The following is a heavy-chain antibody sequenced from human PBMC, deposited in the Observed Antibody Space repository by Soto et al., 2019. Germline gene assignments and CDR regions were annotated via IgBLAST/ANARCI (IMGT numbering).Heavy chain of an antibody. J-gene: IGHJ4*01. CDR3: AREGVNNYTDYYFDL. V-gene: IGHV3-21*01. Sequence: GGSLRLSCAASGFTFSSYSMNWVRQAPGKGLEWVSPINSGGSTTHYADSVKGRFTISRDNAKTSLYLQMDSLRPEDTAIYYCAREGVNNYTDYYFDLWGHGALVTVSS. D-gene: IGHD4-4*01. CDR1: GFTFSSYS. CDR2: INSGGSTT.